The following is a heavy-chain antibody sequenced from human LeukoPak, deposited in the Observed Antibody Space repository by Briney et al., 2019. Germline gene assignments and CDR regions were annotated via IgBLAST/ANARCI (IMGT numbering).Heavy chain of an antibody. J-gene: IGHJ4*02. D-gene: IGHD3-10*01. V-gene: IGHV3-53*01. CDR3: ASFHYYGSGAYYLSY. CDR2: IYSGGST. CDR1: GFTVSSNY. Sequence: TGGSLRLSCAASGFTVSSNYMSWVRQAPGKGLEWVSVIYSGGSTYYADSVKGRFTISRDNSKNTLYLQMSSPRAEDTAVYFCASFHYYGSGAYYLSYWGQGTLVTVSS.